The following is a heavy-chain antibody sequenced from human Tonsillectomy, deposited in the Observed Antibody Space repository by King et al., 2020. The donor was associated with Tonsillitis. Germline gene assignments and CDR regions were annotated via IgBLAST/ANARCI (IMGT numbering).Heavy chain of an antibody. D-gene: IGHD1-26*01. CDR1: GFTFSSYD. Sequence: VQLVESGGGLVQPGGSLRLSCAASGFTFSSYDMHWVRQATGKGLEWVSAIGTAGDTYYAGSVKGRFTISRENAKNSLYFQMSSLRAEDTAVYYCARSYYSDFFDYWGQGTLVTVSS. CDR3: ARSYYSDFFDY. J-gene: IGHJ4*02. V-gene: IGHV3-13*01. CDR2: IGTAGDT.